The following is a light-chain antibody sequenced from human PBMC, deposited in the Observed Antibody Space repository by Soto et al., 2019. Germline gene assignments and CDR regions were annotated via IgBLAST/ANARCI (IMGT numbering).Light chain of an antibody. J-gene: IGKJ3*01. Sequence: EIVLTQSPGTLSLSPGERAILSCRASQSVSSSYLAWYQQKPGQAPRLLIYGASSRATGIPDRFSGGGSGTDFTLTISRLEPEDFAVYYCQQYGSSQFTFGPGTKV. CDR3: QQYGSSQFT. V-gene: IGKV3-20*01. CDR2: GAS. CDR1: QSVSSSY.